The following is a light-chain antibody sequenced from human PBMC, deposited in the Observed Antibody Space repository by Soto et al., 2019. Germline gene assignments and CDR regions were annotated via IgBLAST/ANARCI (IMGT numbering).Light chain of an antibody. J-gene: IGKJ2*01. CDR1: QSISNN. CDR2: GAS. V-gene: IGKV3-15*01. CDR3: QQYNNWPPVT. Sequence: IVMTQSPDTLSVSLGERAILSCRASQSISNNLAWYQRNPGQPPRLLIFGASTRATGIPARFSGSGSGTDFTLTISTLQSEDFAVYYCQQYNNWPPVTFGQGTKLEIK.